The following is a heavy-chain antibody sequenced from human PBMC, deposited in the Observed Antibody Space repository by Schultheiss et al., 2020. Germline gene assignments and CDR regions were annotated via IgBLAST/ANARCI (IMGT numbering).Heavy chain of an antibody. V-gene: IGHV4-61*09. J-gene: IGHJ6*03. CDR2: IYQSGST. Sequence: SETLSLTCTVSGGSISSGSYYWSWIRQPAGKGLEWIGHIYQSGSTYYNPSLKSRVTISVDTSKNQFSLKLSSVTAADTAVYYCARQDSYYYMDVWGKGTTVTVSS. CDR3: ARQDSYYYMDV. CDR1: GGSISSGSYY.